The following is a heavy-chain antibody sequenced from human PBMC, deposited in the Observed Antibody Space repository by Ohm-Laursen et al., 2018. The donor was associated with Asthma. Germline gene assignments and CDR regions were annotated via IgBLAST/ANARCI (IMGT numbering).Heavy chain of an antibody. D-gene: IGHD3-22*01. Sequence: GTLSLTCTGSGGSISSYYWSWIRPPPGKGLEWIGYIYYSGSTYYNPSLKSRVTISVDTSKNQFSLKLSSVTAADTAVYYCASGGTNYYDSSGHFDYWGQGTLVTVSS. V-gene: IGHV4-59*06. CDR3: ASGGTNYYDSSGHFDY. CDR2: IYYSGST. CDR1: GGSISSYY. J-gene: IGHJ4*02.